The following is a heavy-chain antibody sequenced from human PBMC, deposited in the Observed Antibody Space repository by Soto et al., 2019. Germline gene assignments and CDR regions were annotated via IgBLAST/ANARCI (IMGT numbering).Heavy chain of an antibody. Sequence: EVQLVESGGGLVKPGGSLRLSCAASGFTFSSYSMNWVRQAPGKGLEWVSSISSSSSYIYYADSVKGRFTISRDNAKNSLYLQRNSLRAVATAVYYCASTSNSSSWYGDWFDPWGQGTLVTVSS. CDR3: ASTSNSSSWYGDWFDP. CDR2: ISSSSSYI. D-gene: IGHD6-13*01. V-gene: IGHV3-21*01. CDR1: GFTFSSYS. J-gene: IGHJ5*02.